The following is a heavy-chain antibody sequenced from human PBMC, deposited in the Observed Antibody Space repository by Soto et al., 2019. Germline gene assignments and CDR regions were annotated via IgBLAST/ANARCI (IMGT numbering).Heavy chain of an antibody. CDR2: LSYDGNNR. Sequence: QVQLVESGGGVVQPGRSLRLSCAASGFTFSNYAIHWVRQAPGKGLEWVAVLSYDGNNRHYADSVKGRFTVSRDNSKNPLYRQFNSLRAEDTALYYCARGPIGDAAMVRNYFDYWGQGTLVTVS. J-gene: IGHJ4*02. D-gene: IGHD5-18*01. V-gene: IGHV3-30-3*01. CDR3: ARGPIGDAAMVRNYFDY. CDR1: GFTFSNYA.